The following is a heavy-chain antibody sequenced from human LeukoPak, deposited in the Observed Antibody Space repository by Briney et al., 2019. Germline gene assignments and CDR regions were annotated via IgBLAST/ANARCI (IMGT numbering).Heavy chain of an antibody. CDR1: GVSISSYY. D-gene: IGHD6-13*01. J-gene: IGHJ4*02. CDR2: IYYSGST. Sequence: KASETLSLTCTVSGVSISSYYWSWIRQPPGKGLEWIGYIYYSGSTNYNPSLKSRITISVDTSKNQFSLKLSSVTAADTAVYYCARGVWAAAGPLDYWGQGTLVTVSS. CDR3: ARGVWAAAGPLDY. V-gene: IGHV4-59*01.